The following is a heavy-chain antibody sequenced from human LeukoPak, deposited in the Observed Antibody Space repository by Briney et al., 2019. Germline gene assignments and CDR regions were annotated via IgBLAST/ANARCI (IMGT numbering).Heavy chain of an antibody. CDR2: SYTSGST. V-gene: IGHV4-61*02. J-gene: IGHJ1*01. Sequence: SETLSLTCTVSGGSISSGSYYWSWIRQPAGKGLEWIGRSYTSGSTNYNPSLKSRVTISVDTSKNQFSLKLSSVTAADTAVYYCARTYSGSPQYFQHWGQGTLVTVSS. CDR3: ARTYSGSPQYFQH. D-gene: IGHD1-26*01. CDR1: GGSISSGSYY.